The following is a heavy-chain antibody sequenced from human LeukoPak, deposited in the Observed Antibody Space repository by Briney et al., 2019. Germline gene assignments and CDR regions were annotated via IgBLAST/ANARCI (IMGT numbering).Heavy chain of an antibody. D-gene: IGHD5-24*01. CDR3: ARRPVEMAAIREDNWLDP. J-gene: IGHJ5*02. CDR1: GASISGPS. Sequence: SETLSLTCTVSGASISGPSWNWTRQPPGKGLEWIGRIYYSGATNYNPSLKGRVTMSIDTSKNQFSLKLSSVTAADTAVYYCARRPVEMAAIREDNWLDPWGQGTLVTVSS. CDR2: IYYSGAT. V-gene: IGHV4-59*08.